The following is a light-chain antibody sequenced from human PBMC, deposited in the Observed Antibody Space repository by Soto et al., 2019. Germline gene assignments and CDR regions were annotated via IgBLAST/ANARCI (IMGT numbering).Light chain of an antibody. V-gene: IGKV3-20*01. CDR2: GAS. CDR3: QQYGTSPPMYT. J-gene: IGKJ5*01. Sequence: VLTQSPGTLSLSPGERATLSCSASQSVSNKYLAWYQQKPGQAPRLLIYGASIRATGIPERFSGSGAGTDFTLTITRLEPEDFALYYCQQYGTSPPMYTFGQGTRLEIK. CDR1: QSVSNKY.